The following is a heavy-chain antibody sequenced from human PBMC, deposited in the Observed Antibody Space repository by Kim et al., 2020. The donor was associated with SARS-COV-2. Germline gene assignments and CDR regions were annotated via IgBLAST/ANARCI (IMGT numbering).Heavy chain of an antibody. D-gene: IGHD3-10*01. Sequence: GGSLRLSCAASGFTVSSNYMSWVRQAPGKGLEWVSVIYSGGSTYYSDSVEGRFTISRHNSKNTLYLQMNSLRAEDTAVYYFAREIWAYGSGSYYNEWGYYYGMDVWGQGTTVTVSS. J-gene: IGHJ6*02. CDR3: AREIWAYGSGSYYNEWGYYYGMDV. CDR2: IYSGGST. CDR1: GFTVSSNY. V-gene: IGHV3-53*04.